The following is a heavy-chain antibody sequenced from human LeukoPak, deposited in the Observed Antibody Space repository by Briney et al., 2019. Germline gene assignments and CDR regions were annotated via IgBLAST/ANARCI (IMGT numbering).Heavy chain of an antibody. CDR3: TRGAAPGYYYYMDV. CDR2: ISAYNGNT. V-gene: IGHV1-18*01. J-gene: IGHJ6*03. Sequence: AASVKVSCKASGYTFTTSDISWVRQAPGQGLEWMGWISAYNGNTNYAQRVQGRVTMTTDTSTSTAYMELRSLRSDDTAVYYCTRGAAPGYYYYMDVWGKGTTVTVSS. CDR1: GYTFTTSD. D-gene: IGHD6-6*01.